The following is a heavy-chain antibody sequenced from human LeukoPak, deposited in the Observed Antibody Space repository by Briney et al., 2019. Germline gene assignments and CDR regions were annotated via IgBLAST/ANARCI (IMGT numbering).Heavy chain of an antibody. D-gene: IGHD2-2*01. CDR2: INSDGSST. J-gene: IGHJ4*02. Sequence: GGSLRLSCATSGFIFSSYWMHWVRQAPGKGLVWVSRINSDGSSTSYADSVKGRFTISRDNAKDTLYLHMNSLRAEDTAVYFCASYCSSTSCYWGQGTPVTVSS. CDR1: GFIFSSYW. V-gene: IGHV3-74*01. CDR3: ASYCSSTSCY.